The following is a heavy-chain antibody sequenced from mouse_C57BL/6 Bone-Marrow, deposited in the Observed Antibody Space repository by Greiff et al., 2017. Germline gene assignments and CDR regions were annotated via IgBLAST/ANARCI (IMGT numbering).Heavy chain of an antibody. J-gene: IGHJ2*01. CDR2: IHPTSGST. CDR1: GYTFTSYW. V-gene: IGHV1-64*01. CDR3: ARSANGRERYFDY. D-gene: IGHD4-1*01. Sequence: QVQLQQPGAELVKPGASVKLSCKASGYTFTSYWMHWVKQRPGQGLEWIGMIHPTSGSTNYNEKFKSKATLTVDKSSSTAYIQLSSLTSEDSAVYYCARSANGRERYFDYWGQGTTLTVSS.